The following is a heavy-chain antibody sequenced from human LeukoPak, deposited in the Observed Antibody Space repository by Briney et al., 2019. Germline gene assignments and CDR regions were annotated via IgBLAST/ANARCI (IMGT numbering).Heavy chain of an antibody. CDR2: IYYSGST. J-gene: IGHJ5*02. Sequence: PSQTLSLTCTVSGGSISSGGYYWSWIRQHLGKGLEWIGYIYYSGSTYYNPSLKSRVTISVDTSKNQFSLKLSSVTAADTAVYYCARDPDSGSCGIDPWGQGTLVTVSS. CDR1: GGSISSGGYY. D-gene: IGHD2-15*01. V-gene: IGHV4-31*03. CDR3: ARDPDSGSCGIDP.